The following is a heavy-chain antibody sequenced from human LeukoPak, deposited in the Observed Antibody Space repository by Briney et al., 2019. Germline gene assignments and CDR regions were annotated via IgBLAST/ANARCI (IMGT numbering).Heavy chain of an antibody. V-gene: IGHV3-7*01. D-gene: IGHD2-2*02. Sequence: GGSLRPSCAASGFTFSSYWMSWVRQAPGKGLEWVANIKQDGSEKYYVDSVKGRFTISRDNAKNSLYLQMNSLRAEDTAVYYCARVGYCSSTSCYTDFDYWGQGTLVTVSS. CDR2: IKQDGSEK. J-gene: IGHJ4*02. CDR1: GFTFSSYW. CDR3: ARVGYCSSTSCYTDFDY.